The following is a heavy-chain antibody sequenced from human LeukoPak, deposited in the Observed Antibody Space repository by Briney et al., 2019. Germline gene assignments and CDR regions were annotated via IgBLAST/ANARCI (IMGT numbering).Heavy chain of an antibody. CDR3: ARDPGYSYGYRSSFSWFDP. CDR2: IWYDGSNK. V-gene: IGHV3-33*01. Sequence: PGGSLRLSCAASGFTFSSYGMHWVRQAPGKGLERVAVIWYDGSNKYYADSVKGRFTISRDNSKNTLYLQMNSLRAEDTAVYYCARDPGYSYGYRSSFSWFDPWGQGTLVTVSS. J-gene: IGHJ5*02. D-gene: IGHD5-18*01. CDR1: GFTFSSYG.